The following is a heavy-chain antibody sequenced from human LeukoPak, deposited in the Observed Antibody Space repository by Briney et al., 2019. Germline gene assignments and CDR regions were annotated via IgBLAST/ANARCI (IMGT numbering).Heavy chain of an antibody. V-gene: IGHV1-8*03. CDR2: MNPNSGNT. J-gene: IGHJ5*02. Sequence: GASVKVSCKASGYTFTSYDINWVRQATGQGLEWMGWMNPNSGNTGYAQKFQGRVTITRNTSISTAYMELSSLRSGDTAVYYCARGLSGFGAVAGIWFDPWGQGTLVTVSS. CDR1: GYTFTSYD. D-gene: IGHD6-19*01. CDR3: ARGLSGFGAVAGIWFDP.